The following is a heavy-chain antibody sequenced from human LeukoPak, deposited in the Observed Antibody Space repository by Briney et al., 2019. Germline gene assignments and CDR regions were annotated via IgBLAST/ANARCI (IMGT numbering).Heavy chain of an antibody. CDR3: ARDPSYYYYYGMDV. Sequence: SVKVSCKASGGAFSSYAISWVRQAPGQGLEWMGGIIPIFGTANYAQKFQGRVTITADESTSTAYMELSSLRSEDTAVYYCARDPSYYYYYGMDVWGQGTTVTVSS. V-gene: IGHV1-69*13. CDR1: GGAFSSYA. CDR2: IIPIFGTA. J-gene: IGHJ6*02.